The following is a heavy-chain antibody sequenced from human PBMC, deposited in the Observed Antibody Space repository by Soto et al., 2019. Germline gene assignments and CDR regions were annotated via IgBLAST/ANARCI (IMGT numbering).Heavy chain of an antibody. D-gene: IGHD1-26*01. Sequence: PGESLKISCKGSGYSFTSYWISWVRQMPGKGLEWMGRIDPSDSYTNYSPSFQGHVTISADKSISTAYLQWSSLKASDTAMYYCARLGGSLGAYYYYGMDVWGQGTTVTVSS. CDR2: IDPSDSYT. J-gene: IGHJ6*02. CDR3: ARLGGSLGAYYYYGMDV. V-gene: IGHV5-10-1*01. CDR1: GYSFTSYW.